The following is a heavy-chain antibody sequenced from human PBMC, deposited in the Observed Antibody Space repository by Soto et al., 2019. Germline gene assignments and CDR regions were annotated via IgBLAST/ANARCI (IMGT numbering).Heavy chain of an antibody. CDR1: GYTFTGYG. CDR2: ISTYNGNP. Sequence: QVQLVQSGAEVKKPGASVKVSCKASGYTFTGYGITWVRQAPGQGLEWMGWISTYNGNPKYAQSLQGRVTMTTHTSTTTAYMALRSLRSDDTAVYYCAQTTRDGYWYYFDNWGQGTLVTVSS. J-gene: IGHJ4*02. V-gene: IGHV1-18*01. CDR3: AQTTRDGYWYYFDN. D-gene: IGHD2-8*02.